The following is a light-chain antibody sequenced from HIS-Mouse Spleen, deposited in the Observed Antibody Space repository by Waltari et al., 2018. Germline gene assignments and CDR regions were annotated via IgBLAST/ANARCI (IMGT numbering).Light chain of an antibody. J-gene: IGLJ1*01. CDR2: KDS. CDR3: QSADSSGTYV. Sequence: SYELTQPPSVSVSPGQTARISCSGDALPKQYAYWYQQKPGQAPVLVRYKDSERPSGIPGRFSGSSSGITVTLTISGVQAEDDADYYCQSADSSGTYVFGTGTKVTVL. CDR1: ALPKQY. V-gene: IGLV3-25*03.